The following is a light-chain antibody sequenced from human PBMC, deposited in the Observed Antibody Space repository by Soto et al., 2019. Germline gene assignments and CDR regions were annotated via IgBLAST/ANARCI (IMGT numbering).Light chain of an antibody. CDR2: GVS. V-gene: IGKV3-15*01. CDR1: QRVGSN. Sequence: IVMTKSPATLSVSPGERVTLSCRASQRVGSNLAWYQQRPGQAPRLLIYGVSTRATGIPARFSGSASGTEFTRTIRSLQSEAFAVYSCQQSNDWPITLGQGTRLEIQ. CDR3: QQSNDWPIT. J-gene: IGKJ5*01.